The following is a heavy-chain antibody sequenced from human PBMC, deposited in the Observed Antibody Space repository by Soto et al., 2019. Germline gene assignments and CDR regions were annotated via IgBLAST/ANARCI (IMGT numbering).Heavy chain of an antibody. CDR2: ISGSGGTT. J-gene: IGHJ3*02. Sequence: PGGSLRLSCAASGFTFSSYAMSWVRQAPGKGLEWVSAISGSGGTTYYADSVKGRFTFSRDNSKNTLYLQMNSLRAEDTAVYYCAKTADGWFSAFEIWGEGRMVTVTS. V-gene: IGHV3-23*01. CDR3: AKTADGWFSAFEI. CDR1: GFTFSSYA. D-gene: IGHD6-19*01.